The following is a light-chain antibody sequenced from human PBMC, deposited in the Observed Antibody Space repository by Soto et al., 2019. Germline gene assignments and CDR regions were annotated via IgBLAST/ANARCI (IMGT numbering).Light chain of an antibody. Sequence: ELLMTQSPATLSVSPGERATLSCRAGQSVRSNLAWYQQQPGQAPRLLIYDASTRATGIPARFSGSGSGTEFTLILSSLQSEDFAVYYCQQYNNWPPLTFSGGTKVEIK. V-gene: IGKV3-15*01. CDR3: QQYNNWPPLT. CDR2: DAS. J-gene: IGKJ4*01. CDR1: QSVRSN.